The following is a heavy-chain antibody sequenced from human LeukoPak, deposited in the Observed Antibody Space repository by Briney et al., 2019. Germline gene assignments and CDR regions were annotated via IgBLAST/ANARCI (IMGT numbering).Heavy chain of an antibody. Sequence: SETLSLTCTVSGGSISSGDYYWSWIRQPPGKGLEWIGYIYYSGSTYYNPSLKSRVTISVDTSKNQFSLKLSSVTAADTAVYYCARDGAGSGWYPLDYWDQGTLVTVSS. J-gene: IGHJ4*02. CDR1: GGSISSGDYY. D-gene: IGHD6-19*01. V-gene: IGHV4-30-4*08. CDR3: ARDGAGSGWYPLDY. CDR2: IYYSGST.